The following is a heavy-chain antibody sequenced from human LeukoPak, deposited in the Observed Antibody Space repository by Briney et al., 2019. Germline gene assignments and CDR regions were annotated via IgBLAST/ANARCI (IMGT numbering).Heavy chain of an antibody. CDR1: GASLSSYY. V-gene: IGHV4-59*01. J-gene: IGHJ5*02. D-gene: IGHD1-26*01. CDR3: ATGYYEPFAT. Sequence: SETLSLPCSFSGASLSSYYWGWLRPSPGKGLEWIGYISDTGKTDSNPSLKSRVTISLGTSKTQFSLRLRSVTAADSAVYYCATGYYEPFATWGPGILVTVSS. CDR2: ISDTGKT.